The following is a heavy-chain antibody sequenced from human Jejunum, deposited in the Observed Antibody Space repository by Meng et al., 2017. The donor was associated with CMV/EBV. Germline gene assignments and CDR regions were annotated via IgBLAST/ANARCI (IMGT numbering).Heavy chain of an antibody. D-gene: IGHD2-15*01. CDR3: AYSYCSTGTCYSFYY. V-gene: IGHV2-5*02. CDR2: IYGDDDK. J-gene: IGHJ4*02. Sequence: FSLTSSGVCLGWIRPPPGKALEWLALIYGDDDKRYSPSLNTRLTITKDTFKNQVVLRMTNMDPVDTATYYCAYSYCSTGTCYSFYYWGQGTLVTVSS. CDR1: FSLTSSGVC.